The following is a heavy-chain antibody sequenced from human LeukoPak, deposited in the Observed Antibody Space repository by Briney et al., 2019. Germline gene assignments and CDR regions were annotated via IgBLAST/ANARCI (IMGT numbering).Heavy chain of an antibody. CDR2: LRRGSDYI. V-gene: IGHV3-21*01. Sequence: PGGSLRLSCEASGFSFYSQNLLRQAPGTGLDGVYSLRRGSDYIHYADSVKGRFAIARDNAKSSLYLQMDSLRAEGTAIYYCARDPWVTHAYWGEGTLVTVSS. J-gene: IGHJ4*02. CDR1: GFSFYS. CDR3: ARDPWVTHAY. D-gene: IGHD2-21*02.